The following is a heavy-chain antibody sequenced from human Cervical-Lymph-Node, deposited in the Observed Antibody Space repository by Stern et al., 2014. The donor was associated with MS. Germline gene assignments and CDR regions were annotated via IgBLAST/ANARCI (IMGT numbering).Heavy chain of an antibody. Sequence: EVQLVESGGGLVQPGGSLRLSCVASGFIFRNNWMSWVRQAPGKGLEWVANINQDGRAQKYVDSGKGRFTISRDNAKNSLYLQLNSLRAQDTAVYYCARRISTVPVPVQPSGWGYGMDVWGQGTTVTVSS. CDR2: INQDGRAQ. CDR1: GFIFRNNW. J-gene: IGHJ6*02. V-gene: IGHV3-7*01. D-gene: IGHD2-2*01. CDR3: ARRISTVPVPVQPSGWGYGMDV.